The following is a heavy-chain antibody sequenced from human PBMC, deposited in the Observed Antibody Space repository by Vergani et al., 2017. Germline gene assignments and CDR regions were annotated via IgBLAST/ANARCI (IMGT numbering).Heavy chain of an antibody. V-gene: IGHV4-31*03. CDR1: GGSISSGGYY. D-gene: IGHD6-13*01. CDR3: ATLYRSSWYEDYYYYYMDV. J-gene: IGHJ6*03. CDR2: IYYSGST. Sequence: QVQLQESGPGLVKPSQTLSLTCTVSGGSISSGGYYWSWISQHPGKGLEWIGYIYYSGSTHYNPSLKSRVTISVDTSKNQFSLKLSSVSAADTAVYYCATLYRSSWYEDYYYYYMDVWGKGTTVTVSS.